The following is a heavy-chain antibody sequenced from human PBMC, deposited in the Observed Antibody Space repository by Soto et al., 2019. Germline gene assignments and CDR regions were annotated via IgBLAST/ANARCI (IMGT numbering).Heavy chain of an antibody. Sequence: PSETLSLTCTFSGGSISSGGYYWSWIRQHPGKGLEWIGYIYYSGSTYYNPSLKSRVTISVDTSKNQFSLKLSSVTAADTAVYYCARFNTAMGIDYWGQGTLVTV. CDR2: IYYSGST. J-gene: IGHJ4*02. CDR3: ARFNTAMGIDY. CDR1: GGSISSGGYY. D-gene: IGHD5-18*01. V-gene: IGHV4-31*03.